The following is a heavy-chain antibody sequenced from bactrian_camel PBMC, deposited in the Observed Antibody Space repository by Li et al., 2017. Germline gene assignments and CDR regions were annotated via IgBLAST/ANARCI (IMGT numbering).Heavy chain of an antibody. CDR1: GLTYRSYC. J-gene: IGHJ4*01. Sequence: HVQMVESGGGSVQAGGSLRLSCAASGLTYRSYCMGWFRQAPGKEREGVATIDSDARTSYIDDVKGRFTISEDKAKNTLYLQMNSLEPEDTAMYYCALDRLCVELLRGRAEYWGQGTQVTVS. CDR3: ALDRLCVELLRGRAEY. V-gene: IGHV3S26*01. D-gene: IGHD7*01. CDR2: IDSDART.